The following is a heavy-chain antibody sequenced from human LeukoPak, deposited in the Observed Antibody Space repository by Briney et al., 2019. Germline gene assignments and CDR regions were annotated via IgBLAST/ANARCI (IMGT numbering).Heavy chain of an antibody. CDR3: AKVAQGWPRPGAFDI. V-gene: IGHV3-23*01. CDR2: ISPSGDIT. J-gene: IGHJ6*04. D-gene: IGHD3-9*01. Sequence: GGSLRLSCAASGFIFSSHGMNWVRQAPGKGLEWVSGISPSGDITYYADSVKGRFTISRDNSKNTLYLQMNSLRAEDTAVYYCAKVAQGWPRPGAFDIWGKATTVTVSS. CDR1: GFIFSSHG.